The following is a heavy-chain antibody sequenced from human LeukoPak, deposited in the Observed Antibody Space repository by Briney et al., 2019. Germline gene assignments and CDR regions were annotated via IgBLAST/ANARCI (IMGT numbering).Heavy chain of an antibody. D-gene: IGHD5-12*01. V-gene: IGHV3-9*01. Sequence: PGGSLRLSCAASGFTFDDYAMHWVRQAPGKGLEWVSGISWNSGSIGYADSVKGRFTISRDNAKNSLYLQMNSLRAEDTAVYYCARDQVGYSGYGGNYWGQGTLVTVSS. CDR2: ISWNSGSI. J-gene: IGHJ4*02. CDR1: GFTFDDYA. CDR3: ARDQVGYSGYGGNY.